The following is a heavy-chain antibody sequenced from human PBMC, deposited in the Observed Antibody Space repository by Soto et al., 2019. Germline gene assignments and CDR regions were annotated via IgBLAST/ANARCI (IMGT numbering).Heavy chain of an antibody. CDR1: GGSISSSSYY. Sequence: LSLTCTVSGGSISSSSYYWGWIRQPPGKGLEWIGSIYYSGSTYYNPSLKSRVTISVDTSKNQFSLKLSSVTAADTAVYYCARHDYAHYNWFDPWGQGTLVTVSS. V-gene: IGHV4-39*01. CDR3: ARHDYAHYNWFDP. D-gene: IGHD4-17*01. J-gene: IGHJ5*02. CDR2: IYYSGST.